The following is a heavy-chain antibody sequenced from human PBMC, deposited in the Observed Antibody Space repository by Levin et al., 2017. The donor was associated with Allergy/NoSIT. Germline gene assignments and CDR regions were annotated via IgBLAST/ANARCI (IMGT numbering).Heavy chain of an antibody. CDR3: AKDYAAHCGSTICQNWFDP. V-gene: IGHV3-23*01. Sequence: GESLKISCAASGFTFSNYAMSWVRQAPGKGLEWVSTISGSGGSTYYADSVKGRFTVSRDNSKNTLYLQMNSLRAEDTALYYCAKDYAAHCGSTICQNWFDPWGQGTLVTVPS. J-gene: IGHJ5*02. CDR2: ISGSGGST. D-gene: IGHD2-2*01. CDR1: GFTFSNYA.